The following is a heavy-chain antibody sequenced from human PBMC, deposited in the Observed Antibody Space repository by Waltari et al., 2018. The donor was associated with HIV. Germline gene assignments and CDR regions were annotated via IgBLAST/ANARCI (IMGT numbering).Heavy chain of an antibody. V-gene: IGHV1-8*01. CDR1: GYTFTSYD. Sequence: QVQLVQSGAEVKKPGASVKVSCKASGYTFTSYDITWVRQATGQGLEWMGWMNPKSGNTGYGHNFQGRVTMTRNTSISTAYMELTSLTSEDTAIYYCARDRAGSGKRGTDYWGQGTLVTVSS. CDR3: ARDRAGSGKRGTDY. J-gene: IGHJ4*02. CDR2: MNPKSGNT. D-gene: IGHD1-1*01.